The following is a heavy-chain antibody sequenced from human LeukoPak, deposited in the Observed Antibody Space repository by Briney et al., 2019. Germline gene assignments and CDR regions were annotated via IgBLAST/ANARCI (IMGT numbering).Heavy chain of an antibody. J-gene: IGHJ4*02. V-gene: IGHV3-15*01. CDR3: STGGYYFDY. Sequence: GGCLRLSCAASGFTFSNAWMNWVRQAPGSGLEWVGRIKSKSVGGTIDYAAPVKGRFTISRDDSKNTVYLQMNSLKTDDTGVYYCSTGGYYFDYWGQGTLVTVSS. CDR2: IKSKSVGGTI. D-gene: IGHD3-3*01. CDR1: GFTFSNAW.